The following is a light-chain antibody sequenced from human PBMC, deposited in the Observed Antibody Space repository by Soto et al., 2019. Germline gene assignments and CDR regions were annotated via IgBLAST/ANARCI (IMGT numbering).Light chain of an antibody. CDR2: DVA. Sequence: QSALTQPRSVSGSPGQSVTISCTGSRSDVGGYKYVSWYQQFPGKAPKLIIYDVAKRPSGVPGRFSGSKSGNTASLTISGLQAEDEADYYCCSYAGSRTYVFGPGTKVTVL. CDR3: CSYAGSRTYV. J-gene: IGLJ1*01. V-gene: IGLV2-11*01. CDR1: RSDVGGYKY.